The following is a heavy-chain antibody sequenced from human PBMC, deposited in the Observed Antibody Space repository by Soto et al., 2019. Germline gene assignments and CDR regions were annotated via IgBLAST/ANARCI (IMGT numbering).Heavy chain of an antibody. V-gene: IGHV4-39*01. J-gene: IGHJ4*02. CDR2: MFYGVST. CDR1: GGSFSGYY. CDR3: ARLPSRHLVDY. D-gene: IGHD3-3*02. Sequence: PSETLSLTCAVSGGSFSGYYWGWIRQPPGKGLEWIGSMFYGVSTYYNPSLKSRVTVSVDTSKNQFSLNLRSVTAADTAVYYCARLPSRHLVDYWGQGTLVTVSS.